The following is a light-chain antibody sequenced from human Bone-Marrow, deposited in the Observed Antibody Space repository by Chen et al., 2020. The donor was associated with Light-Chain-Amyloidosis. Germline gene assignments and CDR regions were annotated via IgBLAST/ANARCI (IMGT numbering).Light chain of an antibody. V-gene: IGKV3-20*01. J-gene: IGKJ4*01. CDR1: QTISSNY. CDR3: QQYGTSPLT. Sequence: EIVLPQSPGTLSLSPGDGANLSCRASQTISSNYLTWYQQKFGQAPRLLIYGSSSRATGIPDRFTGSGSGTDFTLTINRLEPEDFAMYYCQQYGTSPLTFGGGTKVEIK. CDR2: GSS.